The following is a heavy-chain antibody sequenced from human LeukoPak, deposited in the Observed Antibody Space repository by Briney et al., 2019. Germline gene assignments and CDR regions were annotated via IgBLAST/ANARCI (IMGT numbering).Heavy chain of an antibody. Sequence: GGSLRLSCAASGFTLRGYGMHWVRQAPGKGLERVAIIRYDGSDKSYADSVKGRFTISRDNSENTLYLQINSLRVEDTAVYYCAKDTPTTGYHLDSWGQGTLVTVSS. V-gene: IGHV3-30*02. CDR2: IRYDGSDK. D-gene: IGHD1-1*01. CDR3: AKDTPTTGYHLDS. J-gene: IGHJ4*02. CDR1: GFTLRGYG.